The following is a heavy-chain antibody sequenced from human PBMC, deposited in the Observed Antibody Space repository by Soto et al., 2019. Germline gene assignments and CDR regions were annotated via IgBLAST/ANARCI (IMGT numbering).Heavy chain of an antibody. Sequence: PSETLSLTCAVYGEYFDGYYWIWIRQSPGKGLEWIGEINHSGSTNYNPSLNTRVNISVDTSKNQFSLKLRSVTAADTAVYYCARGSGRWQRFIVYWGQGTPVTVSS. V-gene: IGHV4-34*01. CDR2: INHSGST. CDR1: GEYFDGYY. CDR3: ARGSGRWQRFIVY. J-gene: IGHJ4*02. D-gene: IGHD5-12*01.